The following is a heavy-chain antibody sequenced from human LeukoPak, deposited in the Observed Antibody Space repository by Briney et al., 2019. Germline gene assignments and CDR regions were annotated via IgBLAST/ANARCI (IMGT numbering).Heavy chain of an antibody. V-gene: IGHV3-23*01. CDR2: ISGTNLLGASGVKT. D-gene: IGHD3-10*01. J-gene: IGHJ4*02. CDR3: ARAYSPPITMAVEAPDY. CDR1: GFTFRLYA. Sequence: GGSLRLSCVASGFTFRLYAMTWVRQAPGKGLEWVSAISGTNLLGASGVKTYYADSVEGRFTISRDNSKNTLFLQMNSLRAEDTAVYYCARAYSPPITMAVEAPDYWGQGTLVTVSS.